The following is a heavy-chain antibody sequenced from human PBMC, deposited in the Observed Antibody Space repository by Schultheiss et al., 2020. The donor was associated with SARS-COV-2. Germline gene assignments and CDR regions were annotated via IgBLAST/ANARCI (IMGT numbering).Heavy chain of an antibody. CDR1: GGSISSPGYY. CDR2: IYYSGST. Sequence: SETLSLTCSVSGGSISSPGYYWGWVRQSPGKGLEWIGYIYYSGSTNYNPSLKSRVTISVDTSKNQFSLKLSSVTAADTAVYYCARATSYGDYVDYWGQGTLVTVSS. V-gene: IGHV4-61*08. D-gene: IGHD4-17*01. J-gene: IGHJ4*02. CDR3: ARATSYGDYVDY.